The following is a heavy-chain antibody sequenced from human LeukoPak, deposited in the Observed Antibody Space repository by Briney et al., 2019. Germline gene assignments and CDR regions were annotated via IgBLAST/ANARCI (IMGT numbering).Heavy chain of an antibody. J-gene: IGHJ4*02. CDR2: ITGRGDST. Sequence: PGGSLRLSCAASGFTFINYAMSWVRQVPGRGLEWVSTITGRGDSTYVADSVKGRVTISRDNSKNSLFLQMNSVRAEDTAVYYCVKGPRPDITVAHTAEKWGQGTLDTVSS. CDR1: GFTFINYA. D-gene: IGHD6-19*01. V-gene: IGHV3-23*01. CDR3: VKGPRPDITVAHTAEK.